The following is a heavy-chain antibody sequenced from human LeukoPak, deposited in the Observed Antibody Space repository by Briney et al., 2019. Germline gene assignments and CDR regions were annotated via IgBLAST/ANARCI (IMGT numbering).Heavy chain of an antibody. CDR2: ISSSSSYI. Sequence: GGSLRLSCAASGFTFSSYSMNWVRQAPGKGLEWVSSISSSSSYIYYADSVKGRFTISRDNAKNSLYLQMNSLRAEDTAVYYCATLPGEAYYGFWSGSPPDAFDIWGQGTMVTVSS. J-gene: IGHJ3*02. CDR3: ATLPGEAYYGFWSGSPPDAFDI. D-gene: IGHD3-3*01. V-gene: IGHV3-21*01. CDR1: GFTFSSYS.